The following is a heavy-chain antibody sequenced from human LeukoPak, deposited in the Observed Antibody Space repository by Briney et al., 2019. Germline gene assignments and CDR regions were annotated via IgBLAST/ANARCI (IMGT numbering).Heavy chain of an antibody. Sequence: PGGSLRLPCTASGFTFSSHWMHWVRQAPGKGLVWVSRINFDGSSTNYADSVKGRITISRDNAKDTVYLQINSLRAEDTAVYYCARGITGMYYYDPWGQGTLVTVSS. CDR2: INFDGSST. D-gene: IGHD3-10*01. CDR1: GFTFSSHW. J-gene: IGHJ5*02. V-gene: IGHV3-74*01. CDR3: ARGITGMYYYDP.